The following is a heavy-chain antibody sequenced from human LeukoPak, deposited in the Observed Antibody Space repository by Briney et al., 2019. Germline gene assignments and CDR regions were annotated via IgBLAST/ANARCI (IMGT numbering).Heavy chain of an antibody. J-gene: IGHJ4*02. D-gene: IGHD6-19*01. CDR1: GFPFRRYG. CDR3: ATEAVGGTGRDLDY. CDR2: IWYDGSKK. V-gene: IGHV3-33*01. Sequence: GGSLRLSCAASGFPFRRYGMHWVRQAPGQGPEWVAVIWYDGSKKYYSDSVKGRFTISRDNSKNTLYPQMNSLRAEDTAVYYCATEAVGGTGRDLDYWGQGTLVTVSS.